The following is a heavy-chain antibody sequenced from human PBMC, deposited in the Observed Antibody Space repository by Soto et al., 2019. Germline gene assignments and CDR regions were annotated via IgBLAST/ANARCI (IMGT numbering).Heavy chain of an antibody. CDR1: GGSISSSNW. J-gene: IGHJ4*02. V-gene: IGHV4-4*02. CDR3: ATGEPPYY. CDR2: ISHSVST. Sequence: QVQLQESGPGLVKPSGTLSLTCAVSGGSISSSNWWSWVRQPPGKGLEWIGEISHSVSTNYNPSLQSRVTISVDKSQNQFSLKLSSVTAADTAVAYCATGEPPYYWGQGTLVTVSS. D-gene: IGHD4-17*01.